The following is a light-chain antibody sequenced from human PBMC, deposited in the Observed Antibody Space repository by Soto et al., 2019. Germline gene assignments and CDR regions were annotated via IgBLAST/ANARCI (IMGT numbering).Light chain of an antibody. CDR1: QNISIY. CDR2: DAS. J-gene: IGKJ5*01. V-gene: IGKV3-11*01. CDR3: QQRGDWPPIT. Sequence: EIVLTQSPATLSLSPGEIAMPSGGAAPLFSSYSSQNISIYLAWYQQKPGQAPRLLIYDASNRATGIPARFSGSGSGTDFTLTISSLEPEDFAVYYCQQRGDWPPITFGQGTRLEIK.